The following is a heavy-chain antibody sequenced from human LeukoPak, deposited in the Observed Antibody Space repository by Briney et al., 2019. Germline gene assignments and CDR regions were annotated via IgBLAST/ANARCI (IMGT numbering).Heavy chain of an antibody. CDR2: INHSGST. D-gene: IGHD3-22*01. V-gene: IGHV4-34*01. J-gene: IGHJ5*02. CDR3: ARARYYFYHSSGYYA. CDR1: GGSFSGYY. Sequence: PSETLSLTCAVYGGSFSGYYWRWIRQPPGKGLEWIGEINHSGSTNYNPSLKRRVTISVETTKNQFSLQLSSVTAADTAVYYCARARYYFYHSSGYYAWGQGTLVTVSS.